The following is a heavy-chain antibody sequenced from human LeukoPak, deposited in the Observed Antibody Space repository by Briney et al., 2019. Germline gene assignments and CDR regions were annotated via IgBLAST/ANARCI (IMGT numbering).Heavy chain of an antibody. V-gene: IGHV1-46*01. J-gene: IGHJ4*02. CDR2: INPSGGST. CDR3: ARDPVYYDY. Sequence: ASVKVSCKASGYTFSNYGISWVRQAPGLGLEWMGIINPSGGSTSYAQKFQGRVTMTRDTSTSTVYMELSSLRSEDTAVYYCARDPVYYDYWGQGTLVTVSS. CDR1: GYTFSNYG.